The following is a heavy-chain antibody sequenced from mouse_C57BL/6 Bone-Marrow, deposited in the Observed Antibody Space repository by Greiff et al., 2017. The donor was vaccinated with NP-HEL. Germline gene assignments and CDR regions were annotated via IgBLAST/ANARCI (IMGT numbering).Heavy chain of an antibody. CDR2: IYPGGGYT. V-gene: IGHV1-63*01. Sequence: QVQLQQSGAELVRPGTSVKMSCKASGYTFTNYWIGWAKQRPGHGLEWIGDIYPGGGYTNYNEKFKGKATLTADKSSSTAYMQVSSLTSEDSAIYYCARGEYYYGSSYWYFDVWGTGTTVTVSS. CDR1: GYTFTNYW. CDR3: ARGEYYYGSSYWYFDV. J-gene: IGHJ1*03. D-gene: IGHD1-1*01.